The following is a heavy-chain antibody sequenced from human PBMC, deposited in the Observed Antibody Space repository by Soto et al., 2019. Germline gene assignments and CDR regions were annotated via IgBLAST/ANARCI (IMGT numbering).Heavy chain of an antibody. J-gene: IGHJ4*02. V-gene: IGHV1-2*02. CDR1: GYPFTTYY. CDR2: IDPRSGGT. Sequence: HVQLVQSGTEVKKPGASVRVSCMVSGYPFTTYYIHWVRQAPGQGLEWMGWIDPRSGGTVYEQKFQGRVTMTRDTSISTVYMDLSGLTSDDTALYYCATDDNGIFPYWGKGSLVTVSS. CDR3: ATDDNGIFPY. D-gene: IGHD1-26*01.